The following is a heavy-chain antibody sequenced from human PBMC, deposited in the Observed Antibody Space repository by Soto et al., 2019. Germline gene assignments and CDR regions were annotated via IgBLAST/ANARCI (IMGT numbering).Heavy chain of an antibody. D-gene: IGHD3-22*01. CDR1: GFTFSRYA. CDR3: ARDGRYYYDSSGYYPFDY. Sequence: GSLTLSCPASGFTFSRYAMHCDRQAPGKGLEWVAVISYDGSNKYYADSVKGRFTISRDNSKNTLYLQMNSLRAEDTAVYYCARDGRYYYDSSGYYPFDYWGQGTLVSVSS. J-gene: IGHJ4*02. CDR2: ISYDGSNK. V-gene: IGHV3-30-3*01.